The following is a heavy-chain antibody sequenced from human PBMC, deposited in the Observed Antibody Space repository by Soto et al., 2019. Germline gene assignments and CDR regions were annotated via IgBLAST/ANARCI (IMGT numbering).Heavy chain of an antibody. Sequence: EEQLVETGGKLVQPGGSLRLSCVVSGFTVSSNYMSWVRQAPGGGLEWVSSIYGGGDTFYADSVKGRFTISKDSSQNTLYLQMSSLKADDSAVYYCARDRWGWEKGGYPHSNGTIVWGQGTTVTVSS. V-gene: IGHV3-53*02. CDR1: GFTVSSNY. CDR3: ARDRWGWEKGGYPHSNGTIV. J-gene: IGHJ6*02. D-gene: IGHD5-12*01. CDR2: IYGGGDT.